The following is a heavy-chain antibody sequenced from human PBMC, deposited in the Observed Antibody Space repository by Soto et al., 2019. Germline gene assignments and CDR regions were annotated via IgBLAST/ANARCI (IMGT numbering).Heavy chain of an antibody. D-gene: IGHD2-2*01. CDR3: ARVGCSSASCSYYYYAMDV. V-gene: IGHV1-46*01. J-gene: IGHJ6*02. Sequence: QVQLLQSGAEVKKPGASVKVSCKASGYTFTSYYMHWVRQAPGQGLEWMGMINPSGGSTNYAQKFQGRVTMTRDTSASIVYMELSSLRSEDTAVYYCARVGCSSASCSYYYYAMDVWGQGTTVTVSS. CDR1: GYTFTSYY. CDR2: INPSGGST.